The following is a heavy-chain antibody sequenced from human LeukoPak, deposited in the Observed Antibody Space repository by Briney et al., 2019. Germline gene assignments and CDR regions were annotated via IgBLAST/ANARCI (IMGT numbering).Heavy chain of an antibody. CDR1: GFTFSSYS. D-gene: IGHD3-10*01. CDR2: ISSSSSTI. J-gene: IGHJ4*02. Sequence: GGSLRLSCAASGFTFSSYSMNWVRQAPGKGLERVSYISSSSSTIYYADSVKGQFTISRDNAKNSLYLQMNSLRAEDTAVYYCARGGYYYGSGSYGPFDYWGQGTLVTVSS. CDR3: ARGGYYYGSGSYGPFDY. V-gene: IGHV3-48*04.